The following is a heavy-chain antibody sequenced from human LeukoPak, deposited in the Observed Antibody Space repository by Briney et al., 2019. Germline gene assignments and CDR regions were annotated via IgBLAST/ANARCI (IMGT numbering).Heavy chain of an antibody. V-gene: IGHV4-34*01. J-gene: IGHJ4*02. CDR1: GGSFSGYY. CDR2: INHSGST. D-gene: IGHD1-7*01. Sequence: SETLSLTCAVYGGSFSGYYWSWIRQPPGKGLEWIGEINHSGSTNYNPSLKSRVTISVDTSKNQFSLKLSSVTAADTAVYYCARGVGLELARFDYWGQGTLVTVSS. CDR3: ARGVGLELARFDY.